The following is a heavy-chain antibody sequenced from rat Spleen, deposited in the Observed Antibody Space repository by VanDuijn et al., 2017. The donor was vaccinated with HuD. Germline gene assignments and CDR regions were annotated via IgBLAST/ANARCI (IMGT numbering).Heavy chain of an antibody. V-gene: IGHV5S23*01. Sequence: EVQLVESGGGLVQPGRSLKLSCAASGFTFSDYAMAWVRQAPKKGLEWVASISPSGGSTYYRDSVKGRFTVSRDNAKSTLYLQMDSLRSEDTATYYCATQSIIRVPLFDYWGQGVMVTVSS. D-gene: IGHD4-3*01. CDR2: ISPSGGST. J-gene: IGHJ2*01. CDR1: GFTFSDYA. CDR3: ATQSIIRVPLFDY.